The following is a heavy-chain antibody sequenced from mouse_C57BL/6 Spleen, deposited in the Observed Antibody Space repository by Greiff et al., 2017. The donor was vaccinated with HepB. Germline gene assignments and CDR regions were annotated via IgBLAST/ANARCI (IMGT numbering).Heavy chain of an antibody. CDR3: ASNWGYYFDY. Sequence: EVKLVESGGGLVKPGGSLKLSCAASGFTFSSYTMSWVRQTPEKRLEWVATISGGGGNTDYPDSVKGRFTISRDNAKNTLYLQMSSLRSEDTALYYCASNWGYYFDYWGQGTTLTVSS. J-gene: IGHJ2*01. CDR1: GFTFSSYT. CDR2: ISGGGGNT. D-gene: IGHD4-1*02. V-gene: IGHV5-9*01.